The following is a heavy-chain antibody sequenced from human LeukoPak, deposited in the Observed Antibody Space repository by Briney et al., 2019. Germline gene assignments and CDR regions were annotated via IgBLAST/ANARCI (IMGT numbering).Heavy chain of an antibody. CDR1: GFTFSSYD. D-gene: IGHD5-18*01. Sequence: GGSLRLSCAASGFTFSSYDMHWVRQATGKGLEWVSAIGTAGDTYYPGSVKGRFTISRENAKNSLYLQMNSLRAGDTAVYYCARGYSYGPFDYWGQGTLVTVPS. V-gene: IGHV3-13*01. J-gene: IGHJ4*02. CDR2: IGTAGDT. CDR3: ARGYSYGPFDY.